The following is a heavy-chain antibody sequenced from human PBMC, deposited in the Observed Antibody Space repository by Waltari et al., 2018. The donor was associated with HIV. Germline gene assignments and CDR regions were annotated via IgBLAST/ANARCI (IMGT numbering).Heavy chain of an antibody. CDR3: ARESRTTTIFVVVTTQGDGCAP. CDR2: KNTNSGNT. Sequence: QVQLVQSGAEVKKPGASVKVSCKASGYTFTSHDINRVRQAPGPGLEWMGWKNTNSGNTGYEQKFQTRGTMTRTACISTAYMGLSSLRSEETSLYYCARESRTTTIFVVVTTQGDGCAPWGQGTLVTVTS. V-gene: IGHV1-8*01. D-gene: IGHD3-3*01. CDR1: GYTFTSHD. J-gene: IGHJ5*02.